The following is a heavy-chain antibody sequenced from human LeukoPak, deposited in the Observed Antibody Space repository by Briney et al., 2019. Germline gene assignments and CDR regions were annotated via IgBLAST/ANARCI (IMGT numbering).Heavy chain of an antibody. D-gene: IGHD3-10*01. CDR1: GYTFTSYY. Sequence: ASVKVSCKASGYTFTSYYMHWVRQAPGQGLEWMGIINPSGGSTSYAQKFQGRVTMTRDTSTSTAYMELRSLRSDDTAVYYCARVINYYGSGSYYRFTLSGFDYWGQGTLVTVSS. J-gene: IGHJ4*02. V-gene: IGHV1-46*01. CDR2: INPSGGST. CDR3: ARVINYYGSGSYYRFTLSGFDY.